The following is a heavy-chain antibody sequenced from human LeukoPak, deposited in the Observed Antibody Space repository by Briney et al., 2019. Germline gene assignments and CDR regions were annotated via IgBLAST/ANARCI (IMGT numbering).Heavy chain of an antibody. CDR3: ARAGKQSDYTIFGVVIIRLGFDY. Sequence: QXREWXXWXSAYNGXTNYAQKLQGRVTITTDTSTSTAYMELRSLRSDDTAVYYCARAGKQSDYTIFGVVIIRLGFDYWGQGTLVTVSS. D-gene: IGHD3-3*01. J-gene: IGHJ4*02. CDR2: XSAYNGXT. V-gene: IGHV1-18*01.